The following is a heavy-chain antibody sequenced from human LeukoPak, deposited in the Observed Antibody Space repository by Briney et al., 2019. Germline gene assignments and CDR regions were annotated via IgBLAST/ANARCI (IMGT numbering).Heavy chain of an antibody. CDR3: ARRSCSGGTCYGSRGWFDS. J-gene: IGHJ5*01. CDR1: GGSISSSSYY. Sequence: SETLSLTCTVSGGSISSSSYYWDWIRQPPGKGLEWIGSIYYSGSTYYNPSLKSRVTISVDTSKNQFSLKLSSLTAADTAVYYCARRSCSGGTCYGSRGWFDSWGQGTLVTVSS. CDR2: IYYSGST. V-gene: IGHV4-39*07. D-gene: IGHD2-15*01.